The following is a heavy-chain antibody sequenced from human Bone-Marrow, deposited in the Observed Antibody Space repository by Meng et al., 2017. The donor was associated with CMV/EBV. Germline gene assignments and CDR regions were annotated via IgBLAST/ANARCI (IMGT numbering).Heavy chain of an antibody. D-gene: IGHD2-2*01. CDR1: GFAFNAYP. CDR3: AREEAVVAAAFDL. J-gene: IGHJ4*02. CDR2: IPFDSNNK. Sequence: GGSLRLSCTASGFAFNAYPMHWVRQAPGKGLEWVALIPFDSNNKYYTDSVKGRFTISRDNSRNTLYLHMKRLRPDDTSVYFCAREEAVVAAAFDLWGQGTLVTVSS. V-gene: IGHV3-30-3*01.